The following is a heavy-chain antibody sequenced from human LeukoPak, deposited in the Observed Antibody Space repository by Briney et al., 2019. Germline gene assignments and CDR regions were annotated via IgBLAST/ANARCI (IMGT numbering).Heavy chain of an antibody. Sequence: LGGSLRLSCAASGFTSSSYSMNWVRQAPGKGLEWVSSISSSSSYIYYADSVKGRFTISRDNAKNSLYLQMNSLRAEDTAVYYCAREGGLDYDILTGYYGDFDYWGQGTLVTVSS. J-gene: IGHJ4*02. V-gene: IGHV3-21*01. CDR2: ISSSSSYI. CDR1: GFTSSSYS. D-gene: IGHD3-9*01. CDR3: AREGGLDYDILTGYYGDFDY.